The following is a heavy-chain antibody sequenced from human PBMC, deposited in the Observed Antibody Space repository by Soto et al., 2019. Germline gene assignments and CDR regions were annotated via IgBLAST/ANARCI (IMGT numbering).Heavy chain of an antibody. CDR2: ISSSSSTI. J-gene: IGHJ4*02. CDR1: GFTFSSYS. CDR3: ARDHQQWPIDY. D-gene: IGHD6-19*01. Sequence: EVQLVESGGGLVQPGGSLRLSCAASGFTFSSYSMNWVRQAPGKGLEWVSYISSSSSTIYYADSVKGRFTISRDNAKNSLYLQMNSLRAEDTAVYYCARDHQQWPIDYWGQGTLVTVSS. V-gene: IGHV3-48*01.